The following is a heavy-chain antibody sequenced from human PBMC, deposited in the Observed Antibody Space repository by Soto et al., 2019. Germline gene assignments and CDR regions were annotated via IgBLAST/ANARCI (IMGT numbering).Heavy chain of an antibody. CDR1: GYTFTTYG. J-gene: IGHJ4*02. D-gene: IGHD2-2*01. CDR2: ISAYNGNT. Sequence: QVQLVQSGAEVRKPGASVKVSCKASGYTFTTYGISWVRQAPGQGLEWMAMISAYNGNTNYAQKFQGRVTLTTDTPTSTAYMELRSLKSDDTATYYCARVRGIPAGADYWGQGSLVTVSS. V-gene: IGHV1-18*01. CDR3: ARVRGIPAGADY.